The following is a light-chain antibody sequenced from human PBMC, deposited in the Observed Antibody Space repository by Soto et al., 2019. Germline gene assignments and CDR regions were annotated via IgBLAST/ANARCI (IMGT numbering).Light chain of an antibody. Sequence: QSVLTQPPSASGTPGQTIAISCSGGSSNIGSHTVNWYQQLPGTAPRLLIYSNTQRPSGVPARFSGSKSGPSASLAISGLQSEYEGAYSCAAWDDSLHGVVFGGGTKLTLL. CDR2: SNT. CDR3: AAWDDSLHGVV. J-gene: IGLJ2*01. V-gene: IGLV1-44*01. CDR1: SSNIGSHT.